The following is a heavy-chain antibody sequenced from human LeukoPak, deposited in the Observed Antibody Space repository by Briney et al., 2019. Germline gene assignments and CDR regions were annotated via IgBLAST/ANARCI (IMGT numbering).Heavy chain of an antibody. J-gene: IGHJ4*02. CDR1: GGSISSYY. V-gene: IGHV4-59*01. D-gene: IGHD3-22*01. CDR2: IYYSGST. CDR3: ARDYYDSSGYYVGYGY. Sequence: SETLSLTCTVSGGSISSYYWSWIRQPPGKGLEWIGYIYYSGSTNYNPSLKSRVTISVDTSKNQFSLKLSSVTAADTAVYYCARDYYDSSGYYVGYGYWGQGTLVTVSS.